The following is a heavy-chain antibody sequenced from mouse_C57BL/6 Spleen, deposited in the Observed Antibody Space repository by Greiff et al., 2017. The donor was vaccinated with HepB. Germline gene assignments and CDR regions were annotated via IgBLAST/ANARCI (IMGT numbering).Heavy chain of an antibody. J-gene: IGHJ3*01. CDR2: IYPGSAST. Sequence: QVHVKQSGAELVKPGASVKMSCKASGYTFTSYWITWVKQRPGQGLEWIGDIYPGSASTNYNEKFKSKATLTVDTSSSTAYMQLSSLTSEDSAVYYCARGDDGSYWGQGTLVTVSA. CDR3: ARGDDGSY. CDR1: GYTFTSYW. D-gene: IGHD2-3*01. V-gene: IGHV1-55*01.